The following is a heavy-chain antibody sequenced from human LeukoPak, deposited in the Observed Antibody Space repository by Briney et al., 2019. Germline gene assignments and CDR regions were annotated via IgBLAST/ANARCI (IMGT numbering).Heavy chain of an antibody. CDR3: AKESCSSTSCYNFDY. D-gene: IGHD2-2*01. CDR1: GFTFSSYA. CDR2: ISGSGGST. V-gene: IGHV3-23*01. J-gene: IGHJ4*02. Sequence: TGGSLILSCAASGFTFSSYAMSWVRQAPGKGLEWVSAISGSGGSTYYADSVKGRFTISRDNSKNTLYLQMNSLRAEDTAVYYCAKESCSSTSCYNFDYWGQGTLVTVSS.